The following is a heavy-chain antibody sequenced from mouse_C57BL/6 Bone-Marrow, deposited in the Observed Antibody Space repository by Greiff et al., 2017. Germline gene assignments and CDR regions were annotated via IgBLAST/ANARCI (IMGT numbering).Heavy chain of an antibody. CDR2: SRNKANDYTT. Sequence: EVKLMESGGGLVQSGRSLRLSCATSGFTFSAFYMEWVRQAPGKGLEWIAASRNKANDYTTEYSASVKGRFIVSRDTSQSILYLQMNALRAEDTAIYYCARDGTGPFDYWGQGTTLTVSS. D-gene: IGHD4-1*01. CDR1: GFTFSAFY. CDR3: ARDGTGPFDY. J-gene: IGHJ2*01. V-gene: IGHV7-1*01.